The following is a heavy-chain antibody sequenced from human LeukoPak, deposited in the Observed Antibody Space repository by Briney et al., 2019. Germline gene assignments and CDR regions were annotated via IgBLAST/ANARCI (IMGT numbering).Heavy chain of an antibody. CDR3: ARRPPGRPFDY. CDR1: GGSISSYY. V-gene: IGHV4-34*01. D-gene: IGHD1-1*01. J-gene: IGHJ4*02. Sequence: SETLSLTCTVSGGSISSYYWTWIRQPAGKGLEWIGEINHSGSTNYNPSLKSRVTISVDTSKNQFSLKLSSVTAADTAVYYCARRPPGRPFDYWGQGTLVTVSS. CDR2: INHSGST.